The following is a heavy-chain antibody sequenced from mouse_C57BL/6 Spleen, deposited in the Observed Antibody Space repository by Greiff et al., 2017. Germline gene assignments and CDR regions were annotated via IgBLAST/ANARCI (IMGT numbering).Heavy chain of an antibody. CDR1: GYTFTSYW. CDR3: ARGYGSRRGYFDV. V-gene: IGHV1-50*01. D-gene: IGHD1-1*01. J-gene: IGHJ1*03. Sequence: QVQLQQPGAELVKPGASVKLSCKASGYTFTSYWMQWVKQRPGQGLEWIGEIDPSDSYTNYNQKFKGKATLTVDTSSSTAYMQLSSLTSEDSAVYYCARGYGSRRGYFDVWGTGTTVTVSS. CDR2: IDPSDSYT.